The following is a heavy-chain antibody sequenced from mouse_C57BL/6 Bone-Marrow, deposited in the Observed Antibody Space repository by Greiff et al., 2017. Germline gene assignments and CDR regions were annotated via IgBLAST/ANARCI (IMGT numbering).Heavy chain of an antibody. V-gene: IGHV1-59*01. CDR3: ARYDYDGYFDY. Sequence: VQLQQPGAELVRPGTSVKLSCKASGYTFTSYWMHWVKQRPGQGLEWIGVIDPSDSYTNYNQKFKGKATLTVDTSSSTAYMQLSSLTSEDSAVYYCARYDYDGYFDYWGQAPLSQSPQ. CDR1: GYTFTSYW. CDR2: IDPSDSYT. D-gene: IGHD2-4*01. J-gene: IGHJ2*01.